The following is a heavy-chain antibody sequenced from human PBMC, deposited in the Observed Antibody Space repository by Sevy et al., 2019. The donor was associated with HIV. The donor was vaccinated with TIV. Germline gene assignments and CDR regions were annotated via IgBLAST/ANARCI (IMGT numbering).Heavy chain of an antibody. CDR1: GFTFSSYG. Sequence: GGSLRLSCAASGFTFSSYGMHWVRQAPGKGLEWVAVIWYDGSNKYYADSVKGRFTISRDNSKNTLYLQMNSLRAEDTAVYYCARDSPINYYDSSCYYAPFDYWGQGTLVTVSS. J-gene: IGHJ4*02. CDR2: IWYDGSNK. CDR3: ARDSPINYYDSSCYYAPFDY. V-gene: IGHV3-33*01. D-gene: IGHD3-22*01.